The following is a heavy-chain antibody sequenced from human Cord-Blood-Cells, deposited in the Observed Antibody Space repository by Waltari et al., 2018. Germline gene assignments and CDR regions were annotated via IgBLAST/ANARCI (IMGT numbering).Heavy chain of an antibody. J-gene: IGHJ6*02. CDR1: GGSISSSSYY. V-gene: IGHV4-39*01. D-gene: IGHD3-16*01. Sequence: QLQLQESGPGLVKPSETLSLTCTVSGGSISSSSYYWGWIRQPPGKGLGWIGSIYYSVSTYYNPSLESRVARSLDTSKNQFSLKLSSVTAADTAVYYCARQFMITFGGVIGYYYGMDVWGQGTTVTVSS. CDR2: IYYSVST. CDR3: ARQFMITFGGVIGYYYGMDV.